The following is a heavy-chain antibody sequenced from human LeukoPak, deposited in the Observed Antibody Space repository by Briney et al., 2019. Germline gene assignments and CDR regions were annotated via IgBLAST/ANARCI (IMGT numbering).Heavy chain of an antibody. J-gene: IGHJ4*02. Sequence: GGSLRLSCAASGFTFSSYWMSWVRQAPGKGLKWVSGLSGSGGSTFYTDSVKGRFTISRDNSNNTLYLQMDGLSAEDTAIYYCAKHEVSYYDSSGYYPFDYWGPGTVVTVSS. CDR3: AKHEVSYYDSSGYYPFDY. V-gene: IGHV3-23*01. D-gene: IGHD3-22*01. CDR1: GFTFSSYW. CDR2: LSGSGGST.